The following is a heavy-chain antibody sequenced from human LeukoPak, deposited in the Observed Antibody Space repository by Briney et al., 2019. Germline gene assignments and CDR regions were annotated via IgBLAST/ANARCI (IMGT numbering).Heavy chain of an antibody. CDR3: AREHYYDSSGFQYYLDY. J-gene: IGHJ4*02. Sequence: ASVKVSCKASGYTFIGYYIHWVRQAPGQGLEWMGYINTNSGGTNYAQKFQGRVTMTRDTSISTAYMELSRLRSDDTAVYYCAREHYYDSSGFQYYLDYWGQGTLVTVSP. D-gene: IGHD3-22*01. CDR1: GYTFIGYY. CDR2: INTNSGGT. V-gene: IGHV1-2*02.